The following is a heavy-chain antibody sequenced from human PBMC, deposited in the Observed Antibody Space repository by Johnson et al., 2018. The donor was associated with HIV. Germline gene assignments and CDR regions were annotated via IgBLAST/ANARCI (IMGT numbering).Heavy chain of an antibody. CDR2: IGTAGDT. CDR1: GFTFSSYD. J-gene: IGHJ3*02. D-gene: IGHD3-3*01. V-gene: IGHV3-13*01. CDR3: ARVKGSIIFGEVRPHGAFDI. Sequence: VQLVESGGGLVQPGGSLRLSCAASGFTFSSYDMHWVRQATGKGLEWVSAIGTAGDTYYPGSVKGRFTISRENAKNRLYLQMNSLRAEDTAVYYCARVKGSIIFGEVRPHGAFDIWGQGTMVTVSS.